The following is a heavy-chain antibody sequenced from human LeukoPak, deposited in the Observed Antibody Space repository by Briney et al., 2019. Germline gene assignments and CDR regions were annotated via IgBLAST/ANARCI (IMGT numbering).Heavy chain of an antibody. Sequence: PGGSLRLSCAASGFTFSSYGRHWVRQAPGKGLEWVAAILYDGSNKYYADTVKGRFTISRDNSKNTLYLQMNSMRAEDTAVDYCAEDREGGATVAGDFDYRGQGTIVTVAS. V-gene: IGHV3-30*18. CDR2: ILYDGSNK. J-gene: IGHJ4*02. D-gene: IGHD1-26*01. CDR1: GFTFSSYG. CDR3: AEDREGGATVAGDFDY.